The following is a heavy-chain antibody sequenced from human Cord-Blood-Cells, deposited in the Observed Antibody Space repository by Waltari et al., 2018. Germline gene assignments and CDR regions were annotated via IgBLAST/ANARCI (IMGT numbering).Heavy chain of an antibody. CDR1: GGSIRSSRSY. CDR2: IYYSGST. V-gene: IGHV4-39*01. J-gene: IGHJ5*02. D-gene: IGHD3-22*01. Sequence: QLQLQEAGPGLVKPSETLSLTCPVYGGSIRSSRSYWAWIRAPPRKGLEWIGSIYYSGSTYYNPSLKSRVTISVDTSKNQFSLKLSAVTAADSAVYYCASRGYYYDSSGYYYWFDPWGQGTLVTVSS. CDR3: ASRGYYYDSSGYYYWFDP.